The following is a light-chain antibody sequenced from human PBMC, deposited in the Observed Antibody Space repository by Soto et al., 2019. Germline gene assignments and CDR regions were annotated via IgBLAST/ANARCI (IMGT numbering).Light chain of an antibody. CDR2: DAS. Sequence: DIQMTQSPSTLSASVGDRVTITCRASQSISSWLAWYQQKPGKAPKLLIYDASGLESGVPSRFSGSGSGTEFTLTISSLQPDDFATYYCQQYNSYPRWTFGQGTKVDIK. J-gene: IGKJ1*01. CDR1: QSISSW. V-gene: IGKV1-5*01. CDR3: QQYNSYPRWT.